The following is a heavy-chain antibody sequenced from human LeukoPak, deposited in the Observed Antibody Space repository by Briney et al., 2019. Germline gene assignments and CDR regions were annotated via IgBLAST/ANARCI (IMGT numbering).Heavy chain of an antibody. CDR2: ISSSSSYI. V-gene: IGHV3-21*01. CDR3: ARGLYSSSSPDY. CDR1: GFTFSSYS. J-gene: IGHJ4*02. Sequence: GGSLRLSCAASGFTFSSYSMNWVRQAPGKGPEWVSSISSSSSYIYYADSVKGRFTISRDNAKNSLYLQMNSLRAEDTAVYYCARGLYSSSSPDYWGQGTLVTVSS. D-gene: IGHD6-6*01.